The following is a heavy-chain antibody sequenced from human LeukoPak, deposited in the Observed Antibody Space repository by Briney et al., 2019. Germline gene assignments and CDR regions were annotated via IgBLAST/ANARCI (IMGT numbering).Heavy chain of an antibody. J-gene: IGHJ3*02. CDR3: AKEGGDHIVVVTAIPSNGAFDI. Sequence: GASVKVSCKVSGYTLTELSMHWVRQAPGKGLEWMGGFDPEDGETIYAQKFQGRVTMTEDTSTDTAYMELRSLRSDDTAVYYCAKEGGDHIVVVTAIPSNGAFDIWGQGTMVTVSS. CDR1: GYTLTELS. CDR2: FDPEDGET. V-gene: IGHV1-24*01. D-gene: IGHD2-21*02.